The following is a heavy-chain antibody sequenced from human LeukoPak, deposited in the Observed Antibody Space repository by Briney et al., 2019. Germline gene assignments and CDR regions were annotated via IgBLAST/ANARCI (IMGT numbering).Heavy chain of an antibody. CDR1: GGSINSAGYY. D-gene: IGHD3-10*01. J-gene: IGHJ6*02. V-gene: IGHV4-31*01. CDR2: MYYSGST. Sequence: PSETLSLTCTVSGGSINSAGYYWSWIRQHPGKGLEWIGYMYYSGSTYYNPSHTSQVSISVDTTTNHFSLKLSSVTAADTAVYYCARDAEYYYGSGSYSSGIDVWGQGTTVTVSS. CDR3: ARDAEYYYGSGSYSSGIDV.